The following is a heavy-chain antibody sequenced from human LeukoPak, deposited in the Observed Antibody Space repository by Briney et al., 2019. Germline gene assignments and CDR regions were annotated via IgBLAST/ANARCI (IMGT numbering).Heavy chain of an antibody. CDR3: ARHGWIYYYDPQRGAFDY. D-gene: IGHD3-22*01. CDR2: IYYSGST. J-gene: IGHJ4*02. CDR1: GGSISSYY. V-gene: IGHV4-59*08. Sequence: SETLSLTCTVSGGSISSYYWSWIRQPPGKGLEWIGYIYYSGSTNYNPSLKSRVTISVDTSKNQFSLKLSSVTAADTAVCYCARHGWIYYYDPQRGAFDYWGQGTLVTVSS.